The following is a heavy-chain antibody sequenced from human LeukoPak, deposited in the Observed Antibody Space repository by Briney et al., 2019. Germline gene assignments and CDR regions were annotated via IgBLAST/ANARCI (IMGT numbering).Heavy chain of an antibody. CDR2: IYYSGST. V-gene: IGHV4-59*08. CDR3: ARAVGDYDGWFDA. Sequence: PSETLSLTCTVSGGSISSYYWSWIRQPPGKGLEWIGYIYYSGSTNYNPSLKSRVTISVDTSKNQFSLKLSSVTAADTAVYYCARAVGDYDGWFDAWGQGTLVTVSS. CDR1: GGSISSYY. J-gene: IGHJ5*02. D-gene: IGHD4-23*01.